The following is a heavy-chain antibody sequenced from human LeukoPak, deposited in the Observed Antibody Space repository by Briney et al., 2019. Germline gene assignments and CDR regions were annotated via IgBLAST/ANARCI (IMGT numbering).Heavy chain of an antibody. CDR3: ARRGNDYGDYVSWFDP. CDR1: GGSISSYY. J-gene: IGHJ5*02. D-gene: IGHD4-17*01. V-gene: IGHV4-59*01. Sequence: SETLSLTCTVSGGSISSYYWSWIRQPPGKGLEWIGYIYYSGSTNYNPSLKSRVTISVDTSKNQCSLKLSSVTAADTAVYYCARRGNDYGDYVSWFDPWGQGTLVTVSS. CDR2: IYYSGST.